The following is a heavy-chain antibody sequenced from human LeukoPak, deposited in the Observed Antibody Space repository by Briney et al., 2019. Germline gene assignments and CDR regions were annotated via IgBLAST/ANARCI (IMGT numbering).Heavy chain of an antibody. J-gene: IGHJ4*02. CDR2: INPSGGST. V-gene: IGHV1-46*01. Sequence: ASVKVSWKASGYTFTSYYMHWVRQAPGQGLEWMGIINPSGGSTSYAQKFQGRVTKTRDTSTSTVYMELSSLRSEDTAVYYCASSDAIAAAGRYFDYWGQGTLVTVSS. D-gene: IGHD6-13*01. CDR3: ASSDAIAAAGRYFDY. CDR1: GYTFTSYY.